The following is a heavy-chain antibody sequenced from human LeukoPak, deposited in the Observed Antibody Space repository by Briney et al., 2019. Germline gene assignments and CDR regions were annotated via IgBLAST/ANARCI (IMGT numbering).Heavy chain of an antibody. CDR1: GFTFSSYW. CDR2: INTDGSST. CDR3: ASPSRVLKGAFDI. V-gene: IGHV3-74*01. Sequence: GGSLRLSCAASGFTFSSYWMHWVRQAPGKGLVWVSRINTDGSSTSYADSVKGRFTISRDNAKNTLYLQMNSLRAEDTAVYYCASPSRVLKGAFDIWGQGTMVTVSS. J-gene: IGHJ3*02. D-gene: IGHD4/OR15-4a*01.